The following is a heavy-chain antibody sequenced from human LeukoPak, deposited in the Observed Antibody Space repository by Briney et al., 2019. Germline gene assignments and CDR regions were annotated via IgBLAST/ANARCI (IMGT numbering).Heavy chain of an antibody. D-gene: IGHD6-19*01. J-gene: IGHJ6*02. CDR1: GFTFSSYA. V-gene: IGHV3-23*01. CDR3: AKDPRSAAYYGMDV. Sequence: PGGSLRVSCAASGFTFSSYAMSWVRQAPGKGLEWVSAISGSGGSTYYADSVKGRFTISRDNSKNTLYLQMNSLRAEDTAVYYCAKDPRSAAYYGMDVWGQGTTVTVSS. CDR2: ISGSGGST.